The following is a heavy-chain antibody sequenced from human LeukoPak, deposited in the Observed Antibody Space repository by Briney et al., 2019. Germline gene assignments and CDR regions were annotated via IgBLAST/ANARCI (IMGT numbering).Heavy chain of an antibody. CDR2: ISAYNGNT. J-gene: IGHJ6*02. CDR1: GYTFTSYG. CDR3: ARDRYLPGYYYYGMDV. Sequence: VASVKVSCKASGYTFTSYGISWVRQAPGQGLEWMGWISAYNGNTNYAQKLQGRVTMTTDTSTSTAYMELRSLRSDDTAVYYCARDRYLPGYYYYGMDVWGQGTTVTVSS. D-gene: IGHD1-14*01. V-gene: IGHV1-18*01.